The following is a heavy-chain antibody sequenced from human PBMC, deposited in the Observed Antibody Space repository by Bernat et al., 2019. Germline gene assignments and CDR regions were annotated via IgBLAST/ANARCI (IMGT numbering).Heavy chain of an antibody. CDR1: GFTFSNAW. Sequence: EVQLVESGGGLVKPGGSLRLSCAASGFTFSNAWMNWVRQAPGKGLEWVGRIKSKTDGGTTDYAAPVKGIFTISRDDPKNTLYLQMNSLKTEDTAVYYCTTLERYYDTDAWGQGTTVSVSS. J-gene: IGHJ6*02. V-gene: IGHV3-15*07. CDR3: TTLERYYDTDA. CDR2: IKSKTDGGTT.